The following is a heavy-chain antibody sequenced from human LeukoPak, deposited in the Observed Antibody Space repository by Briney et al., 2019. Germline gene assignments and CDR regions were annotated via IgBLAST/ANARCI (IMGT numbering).Heavy chain of an antibody. CDR3: ARASAAHDMVRGVIITDHFDY. J-gene: IGHJ4*02. CDR1: GGSISSYY. D-gene: IGHD3-10*01. V-gene: IGHV4-59*01. Sequence: SETLSLTCTVSGGSISSYYWSWIRQPPGKGLEWIGYIYYSGSTNYNPSLKSRVTISVDTSKNQFSLRLSSVTAADTAVYYCARASAAHDMVRGVIITDHFDYWGQGTLVTVSS. CDR2: IYYSGST.